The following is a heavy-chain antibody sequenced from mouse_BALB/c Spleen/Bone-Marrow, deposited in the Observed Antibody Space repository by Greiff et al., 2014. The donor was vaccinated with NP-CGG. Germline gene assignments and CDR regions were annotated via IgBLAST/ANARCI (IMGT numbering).Heavy chain of an antibody. D-gene: IGHD1-1*01. CDR3: ARGIRGSGRDY. V-gene: IGHV5-12-2*01. CDR2: ISNGGGST. J-gene: IGHJ4*01. Sequence: EVMLVESGGGLVQPGGSLKLSCAASGFTFSSYTMSWVRQTPEKRLEWVAYISNGGGSTYYPDTVKGRFTISRDNAKKTLYLQMSSLKSEDTAMYYCARGIRGSGRDYWGQGTSVTVSS. CDR1: GFTFSSYT.